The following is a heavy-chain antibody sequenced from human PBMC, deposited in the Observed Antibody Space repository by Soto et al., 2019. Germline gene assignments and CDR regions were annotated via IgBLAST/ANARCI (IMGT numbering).Heavy chain of an antibody. CDR3: ASYYYDSSGYYGEDYYYGMDV. CDR2: ISAYNGNT. Sequence: QVQLVQSGAEVKKPGASVKVSCKASGYTFTSYGISWVRQAPGQGREWMGWISAYNGNTNYAQKLQGRVTMTTDTSTSTAYMELRRLRSDDTAVYYCASYYYDSSGYYGEDYYYGMDVWGQGTTVTVSS. J-gene: IGHJ6*02. D-gene: IGHD3-22*01. V-gene: IGHV1-18*01. CDR1: GYTFTSYG.